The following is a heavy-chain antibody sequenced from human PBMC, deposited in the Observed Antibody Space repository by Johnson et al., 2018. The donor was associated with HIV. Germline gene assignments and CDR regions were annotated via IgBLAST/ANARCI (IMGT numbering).Heavy chain of an antibody. D-gene: IGHD3-10*01. J-gene: IGHJ3*02. V-gene: IGHV3-30-3*01. CDR1: GFTFSTYA. CDR2: ISYDGSNK. CDR3: AKDQELMRGSGSYYKTPDAFDI. Sequence: QVQLVESGGGVVQPGRSLRLSCAASGFTFSTYAMHWVRQAPGKGLEWVAVISYDGSNKYFADSVKGRFTISRDNSKNTLFLQMNSRRAEDTAGYYCAKDQELMRGSGSYYKTPDAFDIWGQGTMVTVSS.